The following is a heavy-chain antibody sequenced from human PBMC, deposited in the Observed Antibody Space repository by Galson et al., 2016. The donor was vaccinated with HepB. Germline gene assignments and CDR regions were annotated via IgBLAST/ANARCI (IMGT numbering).Heavy chain of an antibody. Sequence: SLRLSCAASGFTFSNYGMYWVRQAPGKGLEWVAVMSNDGNIKYHADSVKGRFTISRDNSKNTLFLHMNSLRLEDTAVYYCARTLHENTCESSFLWDFYHNGMDVWGQGTTVTVS. CDR1: GFTFSNYG. J-gene: IGHJ6*02. CDR3: ARTLHENTCESSFLWDFYHNGMDV. D-gene: IGHD3/OR15-3a*01. CDR2: MSNDGNIK. V-gene: IGHV3-30*03.